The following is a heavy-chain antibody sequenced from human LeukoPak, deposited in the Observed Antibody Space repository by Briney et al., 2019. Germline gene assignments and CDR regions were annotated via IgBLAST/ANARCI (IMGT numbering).Heavy chain of an antibody. CDR3: ATGLISLPPPSDY. CDR1: GFTFSTYA. J-gene: IGHJ4*02. CDR2: INGNGDFT. V-gene: IGHV3-23*01. Sequence: GGSLRLSCAASGFTFSTYAMSWVRQAPGKGLQWVSTINGNGDFTYYADSVKGRFTISRDNSKNTLYLQMNSLRAEDTAVYFCATGLISLPPPSDYWGQGTLVTVSS. D-gene: IGHD3-16*01.